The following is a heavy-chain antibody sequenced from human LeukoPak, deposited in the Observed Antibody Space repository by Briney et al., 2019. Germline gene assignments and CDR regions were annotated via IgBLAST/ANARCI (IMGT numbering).Heavy chain of an antibody. Sequence: GSLRLSCAASGLSFSSYWMNWVRQAPGKGLEWVANIKEDGSEKYYVDSVKGRFTISRDNAKNSLFLQMNSLRAEDTAVYYCASRVVGPTDYFDSWGPGTLVTVSS. V-gene: IGHV3-7*01. CDR1: GLSFSSYW. J-gene: IGHJ4*02. CDR2: IKEDGSEK. D-gene: IGHD1-26*01. CDR3: ASRVVGPTDYFDS.